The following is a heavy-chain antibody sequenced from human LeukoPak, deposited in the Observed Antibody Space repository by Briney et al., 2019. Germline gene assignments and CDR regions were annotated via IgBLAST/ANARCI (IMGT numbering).Heavy chain of an antibody. V-gene: IGHV3-21*01. CDR1: GFTFASSA. CDR3: ARCSGVFGSSGY. D-gene: IGHD6-6*01. Sequence: GGSLRLSCAASGFTFASSAMTWVRQAPGKGLEWVSTISSGTGSYIYYADSVRGRFTISRDNAKNSLYLQMNSLRAEDTAVYYCARCSGVFGSSGYWGQGTLVTVSS. CDR2: ISSGTGSYI. J-gene: IGHJ4*02.